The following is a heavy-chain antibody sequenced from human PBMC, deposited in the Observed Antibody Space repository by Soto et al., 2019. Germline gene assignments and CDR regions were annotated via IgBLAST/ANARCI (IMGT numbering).Heavy chain of an antibody. CDR1: ELTLRTYG. CDR2: ITSISSTM. V-gene: IGHV3-48*01. CDR3: VREVEYCTNGVCFPYFDY. Sequence: EAQLVESGGGLVQPGGSRGLSCEASELTLRTYGLNWVRQAPGKGLEWVSPITSISSTMYYADSVKGRFTITRDNAKNSLYLQMNSLRAEDTAVYYCVREVEYCTNGVCFPYFDYWGQGTLVTVSS. D-gene: IGHD2-8*01. J-gene: IGHJ4*02.